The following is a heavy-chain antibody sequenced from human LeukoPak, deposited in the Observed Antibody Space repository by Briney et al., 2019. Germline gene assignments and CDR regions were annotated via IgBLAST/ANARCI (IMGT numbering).Heavy chain of an antibody. D-gene: IGHD1-26*01. CDR2: IYSGGDT. CDR1: GFTVSGNY. J-gene: IGHJ4*02. CDR3: AREEELRF. Sequence: PGGSLRLSCAASGFTVSGNYMSWVRQAPGKGLEWVSIIYSGGDTYYADSVKGRFAISRGYSKNTLYLQMNSLRVEDTAVYYCAREEELRFWGQGTLVTVSS. V-gene: IGHV3-66*01.